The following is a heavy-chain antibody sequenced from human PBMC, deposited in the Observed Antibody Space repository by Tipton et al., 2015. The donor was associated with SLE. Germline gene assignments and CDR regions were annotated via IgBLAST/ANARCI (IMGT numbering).Heavy chain of an antibody. V-gene: IGHV4-34*01. J-gene: IGHJ6*02. CDR3: ARDPGTSYWDYYYEMDL. CDR2: INHRGLT. D-gene: IGHD1/OR15-1a*01. CDR1: VGTFNDYD. Sequence: TLSLTCLVSVGTFNDYDWAWVRQPPGKGLEWIGQINHRGLTKYSQSLKGRVTLSVDTSKKQLSLRLTSLTAADTAVYLCARDPGTSYWDYYYEMDLWGQGTMVTVSS.